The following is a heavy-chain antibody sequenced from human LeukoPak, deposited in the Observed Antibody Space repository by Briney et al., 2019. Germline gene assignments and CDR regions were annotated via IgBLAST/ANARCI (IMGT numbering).Heavy chain of an antibody. J-gene: IGHJ4*02. D-gene: IGHD2-2*02. CDR3: ARSDIVVVPAAIGADY. Sequence: ASVKVSCKASGYTFTSYDINWVRQATGQGLEWMGWMNPNSGNTGYAQKFQGRVTMTRDTSISTAYMELSRLRSDDTAVYYCARSDIVVVPAAIGADYWGQGTLVTVSS. V-gene: IGHV1-8*01. CDR2: MNPNSGNT. CDR1: GYTFTSYD.